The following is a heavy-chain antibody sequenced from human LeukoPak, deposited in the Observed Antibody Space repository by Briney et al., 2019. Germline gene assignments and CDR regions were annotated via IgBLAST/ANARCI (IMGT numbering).Heavy chain of an antibody. CDR1: GFTFSGSA. D-gene: IGHD6-13*01. CDR3: TRRPSTPGIAAAATDY. V-gene: IGHV3-73*01. Sequence: GGSLRLSCAASGFTFSGSAMHWVRQASGKGLEWVGRIRSKANSYATAYAASVKGRFTISRDDSKNTAYLQMNSLKTEDTAVYYCTRRPSTPGIAAAATDYWGQGTLVTVSS. J-gene: IGHJ4*02. CDR2: IRSKANSYAT.